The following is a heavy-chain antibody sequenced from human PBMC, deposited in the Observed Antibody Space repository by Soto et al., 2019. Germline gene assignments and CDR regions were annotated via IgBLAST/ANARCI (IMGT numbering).Heavy chain of an antibody. J-gene: IGHJ4*02. Sequence: ASVQVSCQASGGTFSSYAISWVRQAPGQGLEWMGGIIPIFGTANYAQKFQGRVTITADESTSTAYMELSSLRSEDTAVYYCARSSPFGYYDDSFTWGQGTLVTVSS. V-gene: IGHV1-69*13. D-gene: IGHD3-22*01. CDR3: ARSSPFGYYDDSFT. CDR1: GGTFSSYA. CDR2: IIPIFGTA.